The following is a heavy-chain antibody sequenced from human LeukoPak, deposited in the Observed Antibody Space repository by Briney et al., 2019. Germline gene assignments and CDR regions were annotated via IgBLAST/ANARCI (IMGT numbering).Heavy chain of an antibody. Sequence: GGSLRLSCAASGFTFSSYSMNWVRQAPGKGLEWVSSISSSSSYIHYADSVKGRFTISRDNAKNSLYLQMNSLRAEDTAVYYCAKTPPLRPPGIVVVPAAIGRDYWGQGTLVTVSS. V-gene: IGHV3-21*04. J-gene: IGHJ4*02. CDR1: GFTFSSYS. D-gene: IGHD2-2*01. CDR2: ISSSSSYI. CDR3: AKTPPLRPPGIVVVPAAIGRDY.